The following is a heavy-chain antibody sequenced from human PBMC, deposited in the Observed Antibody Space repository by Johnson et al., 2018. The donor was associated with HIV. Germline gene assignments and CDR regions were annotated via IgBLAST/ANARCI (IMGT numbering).Heavy chain of an antibody. CDR2: IISDVSSA. CDR3: TTGAFHAYDM. Sequence: VQLVESGGGVVQPGRSLRLSCAVSGFTFSPYWMHWVRQAPGQGLVWVSRIISDVSSAIYTDSVTGRFTISRDNTKNTLYLQMNSLRAEDTAVYYCTTGAFHAYDMWGQGTMVTVSS. J-gene: IGHJ3*02. D-gene: IGHD2/OR15-2a*01. CDR1: GFTFSPYW. V-gene: IGHV3-74*02.